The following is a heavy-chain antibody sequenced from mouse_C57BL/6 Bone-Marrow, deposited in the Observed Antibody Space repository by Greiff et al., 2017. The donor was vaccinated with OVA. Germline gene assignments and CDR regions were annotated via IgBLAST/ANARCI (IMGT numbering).Heavy chain of an antibody. D-gene: IGHD2-4*01. V-gene: IGHV14-4*01. CDR1: GFNITDDY. J-gene: IGHJ2*01. Sequence: VQLQQSGAELVRPGASVKLSCTASGFNITDDYMHWVKQRPEQGLEWIGWIDPENGDTEYASKFQGKATITADTSSNTAYLQLSSLTSQDTAVYYCTTYSEYDPYYFDYWGQGTTLTVSS. CDR3: TTYSEYDPYYFDY. CDR2: IDPENGDT.